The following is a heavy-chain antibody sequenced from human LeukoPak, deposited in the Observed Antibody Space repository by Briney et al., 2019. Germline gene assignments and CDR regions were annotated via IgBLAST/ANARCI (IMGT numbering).Heavy chain of an antibody. CDR3: ARDVGCSSTSCYNNY. CDR2: IKQDGSEK. V-gene: IGHV3-7*01. D-gene: IGHD2-2*02. Sequence: GGSLRLSCAASRFTISSDRMSWFPHAPGKGLEGVANIKQDGSEKYYVDSVKGRFTISRDNTKNSLYLQMNSLTAEDTAVYYCARDVGCSSTSCYNNYWGQGTLVTVSS. CDR1: RFTISSDR. J-gene: IGHJ4*02.